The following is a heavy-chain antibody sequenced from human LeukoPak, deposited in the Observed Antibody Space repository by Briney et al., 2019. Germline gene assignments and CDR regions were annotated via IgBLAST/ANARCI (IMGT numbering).Heavy chain of an antibody. Sequence: ASVKVSCKASGYTFTGYYMHWVRQAPGQGLEWMGWINPNSGGTNYAQKFQGRVTMTRDTSISTAYMELSRLRSDDTAVYYCARDPQLAQPLNFDYWGQGTLVTVSS. CDR2: INPNSGGT. V-gene: IGHV1-2*02. J-gene: IGHJ4*02. CDR1: GYTFTGYY. D-gene: IGHD6-6*01. CDR3: ARDPQLAQPLNFDY.